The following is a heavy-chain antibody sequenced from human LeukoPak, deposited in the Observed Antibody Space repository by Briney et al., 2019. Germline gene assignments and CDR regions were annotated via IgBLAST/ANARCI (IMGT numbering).Heavy chain of an antibody. CDR3: ARGREIFGVVINIPFDY. CDR2: INPNSGGT. D-gene: IGHD3-3*01. Sequence: GASVKVSCKASGYTFTGYYIHWVRQAPGQGLEWMGWINPNSGGTNYAQKFQGRVTMTRDTSISTAYMELSRLRSDDTAVYYCARGREIFGVVINIPFDYWGQGTLVTVSS. J-gene: IGHJ4*02. V-gene: IGHV1-2*02. CDR1: GYTFTGYY.